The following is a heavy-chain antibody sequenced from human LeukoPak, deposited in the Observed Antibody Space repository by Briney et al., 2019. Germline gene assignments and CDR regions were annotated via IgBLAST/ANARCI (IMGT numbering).Heavy chain of an antibody. CDR2: MNPNDGSA. J-gene: IGHJ4*02. CDR3: ARGTRFNWNDPLDY. D-gene: IGHD1-20*01. CDR1: GGTFSSYT. V-gene: IGHV1-8*02. Sequence: ASVKVSCKASGGTFSSYTISWVRQAAGQGLEWMGWMNPNDGSADYAQNFQGRVTLTRDTSTSTAYMELRTLRPDDTAVYYCARGTRFNWNDPLDYWGLGTLLTVSS.